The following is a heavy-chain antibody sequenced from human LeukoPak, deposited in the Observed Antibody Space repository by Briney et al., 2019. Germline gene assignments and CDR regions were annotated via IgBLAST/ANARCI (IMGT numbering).Heavy chain of an antibody. CDR2: IIPIFGTA. Sequence: ASVKVSCKASGGTFSSYAISWVRQAPGQGLGWMGRIIPIFGTANYAQKFQGRVTITADKSTSTAYMELSSLRSEDTAVYYCASSSGWYGDYWGQGTLVTVSS. CDR1: GGTFSSYA. D-gene: IGHD6-19*01. J-gene: IGHJ4*02. V-gene: IGHV1-69*06. CDR3: ASSSGWYGDY.